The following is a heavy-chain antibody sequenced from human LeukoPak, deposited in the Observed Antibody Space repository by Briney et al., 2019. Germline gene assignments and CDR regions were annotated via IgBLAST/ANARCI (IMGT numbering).Heavy chain of an antibody. V-gene: IGHV3-23*01. CDR3: AKVGITMVRGVRMDSPTDYYGMDV. CDR1: GFTFSSYA. J-gene: IGHJ6*02. D-gene: IGHD3-10*01. CDR2: ISGSGGST. Sequence: GGSLRLSCAASGFTFSSYAMSWVRQAPGKGLEWVSAISGSGGSTYYADSVKGRFTISRDNSKNTLYLQMNRLRAEDTAVYYCAKVGITMVRGVRMDSPTDYYGMDVWGQGTTVTVSS.